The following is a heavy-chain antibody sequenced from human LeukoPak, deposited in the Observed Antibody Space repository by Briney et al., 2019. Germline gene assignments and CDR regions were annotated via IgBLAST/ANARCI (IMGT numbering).Heavy chain of an antibody. J-gene: IGHJ4*02. D-gene: IGHD5-12*01. CDR3: ARVRATFSPHFDN. Sequence: PGGCLRLSCAASGFTFSSYWMHWVRQASGKVLMCVSRNNSVGSITNYADSVKGRFTISRDNAKNTLYLQMNSLRAEDTAVYYCARVRATFSPHFDNWGQGTLVTVSS. CDR2: NNSVGSIT. V-gene: IGHV3-74*01. CDR1: GFTFSSYW.